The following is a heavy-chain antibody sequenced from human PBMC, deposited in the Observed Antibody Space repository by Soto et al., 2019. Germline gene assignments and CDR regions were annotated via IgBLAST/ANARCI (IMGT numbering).Heavy chain of an antibody. D-gene: IGHD3-10*01. Sequence: QVQLVQSGAEVKKPESSVKVSCKASRGTFSSYAISWVRQAPGQGLEWMGGVIPIFGTASYAQKFQGRVTVTADESTRRDCMELRSLRSEDRDGCNCPSLGCGSGGCWVQGTQVAVSP. V-gene: IGHV1-69*12. CDR3: PSLGCGSGGC. J-gene: IGHJ4*02. CDR1: RGTFSSYA. CDR2: VIPIFGTA.